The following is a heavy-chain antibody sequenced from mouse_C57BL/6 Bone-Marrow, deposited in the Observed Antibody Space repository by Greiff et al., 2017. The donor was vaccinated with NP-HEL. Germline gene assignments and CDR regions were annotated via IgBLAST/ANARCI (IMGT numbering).Heavy chain of an antibody. D-gene: IGHD1-1*01. CDR3: ARKAYYGRSYEFAY. J-gene: IGHJ3*01. CDR1: GYTFTTYW. CDR2: IDPSDSYT. Sequence: VQLQQPGAELVKPGASVKLSCKASGYTFTTYWMQWVKQRPGQGLEWIGEIDPSDSYTNYNQKFKGKAILTVDTSSSTANMQLSSLTSEDSAVYYCARKAYYGRSYEFAYWGQGTLVTVSA. V-gene: IGHV1-50*01.